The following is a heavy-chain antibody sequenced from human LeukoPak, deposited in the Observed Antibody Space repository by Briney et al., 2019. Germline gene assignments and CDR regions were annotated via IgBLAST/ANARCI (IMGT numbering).Heavy chain of an antibody. CDR2: IYYSGST. V-gene: IGHV4-59*01. Sequence: PSETLSLTCTVSGGSISSYYWSWIRQPPGKGLEWIGYIYYSGSTNYNPSLKSRVIISVDTSKNQFSLKLSSVTAADTAVYYCARMYYYYYGMDVWGQGTTVTVSS. J-gene: IGHJ6*02. CDR1: GGSISSYY. CDR3: ARMYYYYYGMDV.